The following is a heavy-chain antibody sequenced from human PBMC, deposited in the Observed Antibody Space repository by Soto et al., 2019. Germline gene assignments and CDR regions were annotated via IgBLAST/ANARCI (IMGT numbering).Heavy chain of an antibody. CDR1: GFTFSNYV. CDR3: AKIAYYDILSGSRKYNWFDP. V-gene: IGHV3-23*01. Sequence: GGSLRLSCVASGFTFSNYVMTWVRQGPGKGLEWVSAISGGGGSTYYADSVKGRFTLSRDNSKNTLYLQMNGLRAEDTAVYYCAKIAYYDILSGSRKYNWFDPWGQGTLVTVSS. D-gene: IGHD3-9*01. CDR2: ISGGGGST. J-gene: IGHJ5*02.